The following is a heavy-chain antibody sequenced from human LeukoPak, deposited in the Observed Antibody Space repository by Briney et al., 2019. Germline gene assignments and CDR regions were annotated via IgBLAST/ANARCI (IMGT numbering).Heavy chain of an antibody. J-gene: IGHJ4*02. D-gene: IGHD1-14*01. V-gene: IGHV4-4*02. CDR3: AREDPDRKIDY. CDR1: GGSISSTYW. CDR2: IYHSGFT. Sequence: SETLSLTCDVFGGSISSTYWWTWVRQSPGKGLEWIGEIYHSGFTNYNPSLKSRVTISVDKPKNHFSLKLSSVTAADTAVYYCAREDPDRKIDYWGQGTLVTVSS.